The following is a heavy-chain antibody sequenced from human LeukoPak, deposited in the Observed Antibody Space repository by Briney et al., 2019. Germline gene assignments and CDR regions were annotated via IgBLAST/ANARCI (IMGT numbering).Heavy chain of an antibody. CDR1: GYTFTSYD. CDR2: MNPNSGNT. V-gene: IGHV1-8*01. D-gene: IGHD1-7*01. Sequence: ASVKVSCKASGYTFTSYDLNWVRQATGQGLEWMGWMNPNSGNTGYAQKFQGRVTMTRNTSISTAYMELSSLRSEDTAVYYCARGPNWNYGVGGYYYYMDVWGKGTTVTVSS. J-gene: IGHJ6*03. CDR3: ARGPNWNYGVGGYYYYMDV.